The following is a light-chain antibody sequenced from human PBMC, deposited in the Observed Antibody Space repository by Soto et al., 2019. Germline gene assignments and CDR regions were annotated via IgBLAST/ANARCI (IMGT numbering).Light chain of an antibody. CDR2: DVN. Sequence: QSALTQPASVSGSPGPSITISCTGPSSDIGAYNFVSWYQQHPGKAPKLMLYDVNIRPSGVSNRFSGSKSGNTASLTISGLQAEDEADYYCTSWTTSTTMIFGGGTKVTVL. J-gene: IGLJ2*01. V-gene: IGLV2-14*03. CDR3: TSWTTSTTMI. CDR1: SSDIGAYNF.